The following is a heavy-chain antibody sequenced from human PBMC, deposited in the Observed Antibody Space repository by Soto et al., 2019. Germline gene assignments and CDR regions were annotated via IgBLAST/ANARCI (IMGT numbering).Heavy chain of an antibody. V-gene: IGHV4-34*01. Sequence: SETLSLTCAVHGESFSGYFWTWIRQPPGKGLEWIAEITQRGTTNYSPSLKSRVTISVDTSKRQFSLTLSSVTAADTAVYYCARGARALSNPNLDYGDPGALVTASS. J-gene: IGHJ4*02. CDR1: GESFSGYF. CDR3: ARGARALSNPNLDY. CDR2: ITQRGTT.